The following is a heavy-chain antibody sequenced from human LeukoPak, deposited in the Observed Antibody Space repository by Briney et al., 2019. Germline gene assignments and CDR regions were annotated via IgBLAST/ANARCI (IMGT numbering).Heavy chain of an antibody. CDR1: GFTFNNYG. V-gene: IGHV3-33*01. D-gene: IGHD2-21*01. J-gene: IGHJ4*02. Sequence: GGSLRLSCAASGFTFNNYGMHWVRQAPGKGLEWVAVIWSDGSNKYYADSVKGRFTISRDNSRNTLFVQMNSLRAEDTAVYYCARDIVNGPFVISLESWGQGALVTVSS. CDR3: ARDIVNGPFVISLES. CDR2: IWSDGSNK.